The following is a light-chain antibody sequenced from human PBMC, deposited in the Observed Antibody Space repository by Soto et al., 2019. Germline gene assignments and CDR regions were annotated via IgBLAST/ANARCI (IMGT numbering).Light chain of an antibody. CDR3: QQYNDNWT. J-gene: IGKJ1*01. CDR1: QSISSW. CDR2: KAS. V-gene: IGKV1-5*03. Sequence: DIQMTQSPSTLSASVGDRVTITCRASQSISSWFAWYQQKPGKAPKLLIYKASTLQSGVPSRFSGSGSGTEFTLAISSLQADDSATYYCQQYNDNWTFGQGTKVEIK.